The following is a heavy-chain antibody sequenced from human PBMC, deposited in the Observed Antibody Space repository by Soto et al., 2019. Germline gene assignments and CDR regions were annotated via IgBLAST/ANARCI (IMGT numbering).Heavy chain of an antibody. V-gene: IGHV3-30*18. CDR1: GFPFSGFG. CDR2: ISHDGSNT. D-gene: IGHD6-13*01. CDR3: AKDREPSIDSWHYY. Sequence: GGSLRLSCAASGFPFSGFGMHWVRQAPGKGLEWVALISHDGSNTYHADSVKGRFTISRDNLKNTLYLQMNSLRAEDTAVYYCAKDREPSIDSWHYYWGQGTLVTVSS. J-gene: IGHJ4*02.